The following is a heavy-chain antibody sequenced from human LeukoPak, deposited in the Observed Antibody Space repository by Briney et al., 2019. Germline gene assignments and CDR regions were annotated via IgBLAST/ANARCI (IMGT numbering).Heavy chain of an antibody. CDR3: ARGIMYSSGWGDYYYGMDV. Sequence: ASVKVSCKASGGTFSSYAISWVRQAPGQGLEWMGRIIPILGIANYAQKFQGGVTITADKSTSTAYMELSSLRSEDTAVYYCARGIMYSSGWGDYYYGMDVWGQGTTVTVSS. J-gene: IGHJ6*02. V-gene: IGHV1-69*04. D-gene: IGHD6-19*01. CDR1: GGTFSSYA. CDR2: IIPILGIA.